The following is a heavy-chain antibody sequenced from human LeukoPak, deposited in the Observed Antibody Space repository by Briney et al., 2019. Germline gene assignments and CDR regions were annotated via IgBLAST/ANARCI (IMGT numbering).Heavy chain of an antibody. CDR3: AKDVAAAGNFDY. CDR1: GFTFSSYG. J-gene: IGHJ4*02. D-gene: IGHD6-13*01. V-gene: IGHV3-30*18. Sequence: GGSLRLSCAASGFTFSSYGMHWVRQAPGKGLEWVAVISYDGSNKYYADSVKGRFTISRDNSKNTLYLQMNSLRAEDTAVYYCAKDVAAAGNFDYWGQETLVTVSS. CDR2: ISYDGSNK.